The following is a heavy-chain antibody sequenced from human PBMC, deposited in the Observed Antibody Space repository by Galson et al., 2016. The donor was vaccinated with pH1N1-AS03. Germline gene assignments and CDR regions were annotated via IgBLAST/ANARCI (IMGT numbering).Heavy chain of an antibody. V-gene: IGHV1-18*04. D-gene: IGHD2-15*01. J-gene: IGHJ3*02. CDR3: ARDRGFRPDTFDI. CDR1: GHTFSTYG. Sequence: SVKVSCKASGHTFSTYGVSWVRQAPGQGLEWMGWISGYDDDTNYAQNVAGRVTMTTDKSTSTVYMELRSLRSDDTAAYYCARDRGFRPDTFDIWGQGTWVTVSS. CDR2: ISGYDDDT.